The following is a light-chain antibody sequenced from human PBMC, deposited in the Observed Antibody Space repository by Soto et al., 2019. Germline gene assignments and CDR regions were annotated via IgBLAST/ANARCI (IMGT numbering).Light chain of an antibody. J-gene: IGLJ3*02. CDR3: ISYTSSSTLV. V-gene: IGLV2-14*01. CDR2: EVS. Sequence: ALTQPASVSGSPGQSITISCTGTSSDVGGYNYVSWYQQHPGKAPKLMIYEVSNRPSGVSNRFSGSKSGNTASLTISGLQAEDEADYYCISYTSSSTLVFGGGTKLTVL. CDR1: SSDVGGYNY.